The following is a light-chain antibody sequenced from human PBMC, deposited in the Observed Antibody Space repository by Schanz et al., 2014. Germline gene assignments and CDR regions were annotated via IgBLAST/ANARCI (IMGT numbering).Light chain of an antibody. J-gene: IGKJ1*01. CDR2: RAS. CDR1: QSISEW. V-gene: IGKV1-5*03. CDR3: QQGYDTPVWT. Sequence: IQMTQSPSTLSASVGDSVTMTCRASQSISEWVAWYQQKPGKAPKLLIYRASILESGVPSRFSGSGSGTEFTLTISSLQPEDFATYYCQQGYDTPVWTFGQGTKVEVK.